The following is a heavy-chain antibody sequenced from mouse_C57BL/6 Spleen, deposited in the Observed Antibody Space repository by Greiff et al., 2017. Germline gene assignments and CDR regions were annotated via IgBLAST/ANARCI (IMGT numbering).Heavy chain of an antibody. CDR2: IDPSDSYT. J-gene: IGHJ2*01. D-gene: IGHD1-1*01. V-gene: IGHV1-69*01. Sequence: QVQLKQPGAELVMPGASVKLSCKASGYTFTSYWMHWVKQRPGQGLEWIGEIDPSDSYTNYNQKFKGKSTLTVDKSSSTAYMQLSSLTSEDSAVYYCARLGGSYVDYWGQGTTLTVSS. CDR3: ARLGGSYVDY. CDR1: GYTFTSYW.